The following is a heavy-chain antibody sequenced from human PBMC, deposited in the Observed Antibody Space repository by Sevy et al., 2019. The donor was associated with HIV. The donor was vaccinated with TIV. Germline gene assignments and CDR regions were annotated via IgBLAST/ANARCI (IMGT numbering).Heavy chain of an antibody. Sequence: SETLSLTCTVSGCSITSLYWNWIRQPPGKGLDWIANIYYNGHINYNPSLKSRVTLSLDTSKNQFSLGLSSVTAADTAMYYCAGENAWGRGYSWGQGTLVTVSS. CDR2: IYYNGHI. V-gene: IGHV4-59*08. CDR1: GCSITSLY. CDR3: AGENAWGRGYS. J-gene: IGHJ4*02. D-gene: IGHD1-26*01.